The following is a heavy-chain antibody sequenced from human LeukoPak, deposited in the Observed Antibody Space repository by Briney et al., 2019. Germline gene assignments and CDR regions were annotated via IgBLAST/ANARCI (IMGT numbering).Heavy chain of an antibody. V-gene: IGHV3-48*03. CDR3: ARKYCSSASCLFDC. D-gene: IGHD2-2*01. CDR1: GFTFSSYE. CDR2: ISSSGSSI. Sequence: GGSLRLSCAASGFTFSSYEMNWVRQAPGKGLEWVSYISSSGSSIYYADSVKGRFTISRDNAKNSLYLQMNSLRAEDTAVYYCARKYCSSASCLFDCWGQGTLVTVSS. J-gene: IGHJ4*02.